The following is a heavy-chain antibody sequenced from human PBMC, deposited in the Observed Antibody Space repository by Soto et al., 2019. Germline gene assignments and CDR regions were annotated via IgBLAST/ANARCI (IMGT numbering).Heavy chain of an antibody. J-gene: IGHJ4*02. CDR1: GFTFSSYA. CDR3: ARPYISGWYGDFDY. CDR2: ISYDGSDK. D-gene: IGHD6-19*01. Sequence: GGSLRLSCAASGFTFSSYAMHWVRQAPGKGPEWVAVISYDGSDKYYADSVKGRFTISRDNSKNTLYLQMNSLRTEDTALYYCARPYISGWYGDFDYWGQGTLVTVSS. V-gene: IGHV3-30-3*01.